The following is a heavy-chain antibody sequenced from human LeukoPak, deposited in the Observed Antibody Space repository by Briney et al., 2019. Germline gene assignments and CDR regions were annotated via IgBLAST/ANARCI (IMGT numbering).Heavy chain of an antibody. V-gene: IGHV4-34*01. CDR1: GGSFSGYY. J-gene: IGHJ4*02. CDR2: IYHSGST. Sequence: SETLSLTCTVYGGSFSGYYWSWIRQPPGKGLEWIGSIYHSGSTYYNPSLKSRVTISVDTSKNQFSLKLSSVTAADTAVYYCAGGGYGDFIFDYWGQGTLVTVSS. CDR3: AGGGYGDFIFDY. D-gene: IGHD4-17*01.